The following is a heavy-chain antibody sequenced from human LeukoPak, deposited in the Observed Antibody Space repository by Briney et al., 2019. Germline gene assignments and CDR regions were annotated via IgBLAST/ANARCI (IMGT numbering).Heavy chain of an antibody. Sequence: SETLSLTCAVSGGSISSGGYSWSWIRQPPGKGLEWIGYIYHSGSTYYNPSLKSRVTISVDRSKNQFSLKLSSVTAADTAVYYYARARSGGPDYWGQGTLVTVSS. CDR2: IYHSGST. CDR3: ARARSGGPDY. J-gene: IGHJ4*02. V-gene: IGHV4-30-2*01. CDR1: GGSISSGGYS. D-gene: IGHD2-15*01.